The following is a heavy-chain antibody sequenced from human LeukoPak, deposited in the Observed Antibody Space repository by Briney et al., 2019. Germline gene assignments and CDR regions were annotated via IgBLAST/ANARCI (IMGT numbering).Heavy chain of an antibody. Sequence: PSETLSLTCTVSGGSISSSSYYWGWIRQPPGKGLEWIGSIYYSGSTYYNPSLKSRVTISVDTSKNQFSLKLSSVTAADTAVYYCARATKYSSSSPVDYWGQGTLVTVSS. D-gene: IGHD6-6*01. CDR2: IYYSGST. CDR1: GGSISSSSYY. CDR3: ARATKYSSSSPVDY. V-gene: IGHV4-39*01. J-gene: IGHJ4*02.